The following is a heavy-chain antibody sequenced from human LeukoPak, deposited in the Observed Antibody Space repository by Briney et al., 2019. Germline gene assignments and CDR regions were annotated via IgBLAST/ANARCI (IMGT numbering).Heavy chain of an antibody. CDR2: IIPIFGTA. V-gene: IGHV1-69*05. CDR3: ARGPHYYDSSGYWNY. CDR1: GYTFTSYG. Sequence: ASVKVSCRASGYTFTSYGISWVRQAPGQGLEWMGGIIPIFGTANYAQKFQGRVTITTDESTSTAYMELSSLRSEDTAVYYCARGPHYYDSSGYWNYWGQGTLVTVSS. D-gene: IGHD3-22*01. J-gene: IGHJ4*02.